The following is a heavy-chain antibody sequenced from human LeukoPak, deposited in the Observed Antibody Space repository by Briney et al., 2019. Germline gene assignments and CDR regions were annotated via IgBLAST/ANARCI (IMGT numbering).Heavy chain of an antibody. V-gene: IGHV3-48*04. CDR1: GFTFSSYA. J-gene: IGHJ4*02. CDR2: ISSSGSTI. D-gene: IGHD2-2*01. Sequence: GGSLRLSCAASGFTFSSYAMSWVRQAPGKGLEWVSYISSSGSTIYYADSVKGRFTISRDNAKNSLYLQMNSLRVEDTAVYYCTGYCSSASCYHAGFWGQGTLVTVSS. CDR3: TGYCSSASCYHAGF.